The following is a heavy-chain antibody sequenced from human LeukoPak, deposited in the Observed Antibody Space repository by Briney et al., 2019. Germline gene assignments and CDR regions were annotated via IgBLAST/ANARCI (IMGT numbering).Heavy chain of an antibody. CDR3: ARVPYYYDSSGYSVAGYMDV. CDR2: ISSSGSTI. J-gene: IGHJ6*03. Sequence: SGGSLRLSCAASGLTFSDYYMSWIRQAPGKGLEWVSYISSSGSTIYYADSVKGRFTISRDNAKNSLYLQMNSLRAEDTAVYYCARVPYYYDSSGYSVAGYMDVWGKGTTVTISS. D-gene: IGHD3-22*01. CDR1: GLTFSDYY. V-gene: IGHV3-11*01.